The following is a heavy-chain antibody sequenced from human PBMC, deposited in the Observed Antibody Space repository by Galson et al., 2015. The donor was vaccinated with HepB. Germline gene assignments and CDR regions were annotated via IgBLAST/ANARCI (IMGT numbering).Heavy chain of an antibody. V-gene: IGHV4-34*01. CDR1: GGSFSAFY. CDR3: ARERRDTSTGYYQNPKNDDSYSYYMDV. CDR2: INYAGNT. J-gene: IGHJ6*03. D-gene: IGHD3-9*01. Sequence: TLSLTCVAYGGSFSAFYWSWIRQPPGKGLEWLGEINYAGNTNYNPSLKSRVTISVDTSKNQFSLKLRSVTAADTAVYYCARERRDTSTGYYQNPKNDDSYSYYMDVWGEGTTVIVSS.